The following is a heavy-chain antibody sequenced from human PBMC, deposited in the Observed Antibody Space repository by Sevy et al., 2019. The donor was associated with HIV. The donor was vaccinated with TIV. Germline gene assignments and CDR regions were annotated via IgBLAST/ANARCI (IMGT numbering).Heavy chain of an antibody. CDR2: IKEDGSEK. CDR1: GFTFSSFW. J-gene: IGHJ6*02. V-gene: IGHV3-7*01. Sequence: GGSLRLSCAASGFTFSSFWMSWVRQVPGRGLEWVANIKEDGSEKYYVASVKGRFTISRDSAKNSLYLQMNSLRAEDTAVYYCAREGIAVAGTDYYGMDVRGQGTTVTVSS. D-gene: IGHD6-19*01. CDR3: AREGIAVAGTDYYGMDV.